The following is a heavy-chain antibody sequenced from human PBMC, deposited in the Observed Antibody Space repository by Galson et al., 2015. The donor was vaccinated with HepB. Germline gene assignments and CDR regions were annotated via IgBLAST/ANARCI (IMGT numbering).Heavy chain of an antibody. D-gene: IGHD4-17*01. CDR3: ARGWGDSGHYVSYGMDV. CDR1: GYTFTSYD. V-gene: IGHV1-8*01. Sequence: SVKVSCKASGYTFTSYDINRVRQATGEGLEGIGGRNAYSGETDYAQNFEGRGRVARNTGIGTAQMELSSLRSEDTAVYYCARGWGDSGHYVSYGMDVWGPGTTVSVSS. CDR2: RNAYSGET. J-gene: IGHJ6*02.